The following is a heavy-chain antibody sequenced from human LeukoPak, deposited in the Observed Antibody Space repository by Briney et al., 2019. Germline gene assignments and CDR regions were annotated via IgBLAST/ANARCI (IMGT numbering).Heavy chain of an antibody. J-gene: IGHJ4*02. CDR3: ARLRAAAGPYYSDY. V-gene: IGHV4-4*07. D-gene: IGHD6-13*01. CDR2: IYTSGTT. CDR1: GGSISSFY. Sequence: PSETLSLTCAVSGGSISSFYWSWIRQPAGKGLEWIGRIYTSGTTNYNPSLKSRVTMSVDTSKNQSSLKLSCVTAADTAVYYCARLRAAAGPYYSDYWGQGTLATVSS.